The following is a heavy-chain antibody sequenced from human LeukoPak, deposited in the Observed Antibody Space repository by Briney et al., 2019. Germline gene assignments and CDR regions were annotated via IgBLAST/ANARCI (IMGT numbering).Heavy chain of an antibody. Sequence: ASVKVSCKASGYTFTSYDINWVRQATGQGLEWMGWMNPNSGSTGYAQKFQGRVTITRNTSISTAYMELSGLRSEDTAVYYCARGRSTGYPYYFEYWGQGTLVTVSS. J-gene: IGHJ4*02. V-gene: IGHV1-8*03. D-gene: IGHD5-12*01. CDR1: GYTFTSYD. CDR2: MNPNSGST. CDR3: ARGRSTGYPYYFEY.